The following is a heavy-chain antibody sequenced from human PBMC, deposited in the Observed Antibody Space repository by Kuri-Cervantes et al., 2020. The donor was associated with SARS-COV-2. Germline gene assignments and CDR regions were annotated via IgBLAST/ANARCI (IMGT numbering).Heavy chain of an antibody. CDR1: GFTFSDYY. V-gene: IGHV3-11*04. CDR2: ISSSGSTI. Sequence: GESLKISCAASGFTFSDYYMSWIRQAPGKGLEWVSYISSSGSTIYYADSVKGRFTIPRDNAKNSLYLQMNSLRAEDTAVYYCATSEEDGYNFFDYWGQGTLVTVSS. D-gene: IGHD5-24*01. J-gene: IGHJ4*02. CDR3: ATSEEDGYNFFDY.